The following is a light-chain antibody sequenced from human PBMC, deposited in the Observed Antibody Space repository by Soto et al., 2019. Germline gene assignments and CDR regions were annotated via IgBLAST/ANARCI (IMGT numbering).Light chain of an antibody. V-gene: IGLV2-8*01. CDR1: SNDIGGYNS. Sequence: QSALPQPPSASGSPGQSVTISCTGTSNDIGGYNSVSWYQQHPGKAPKLMISDVSKRPSGVPDRFSGSKSGNTASLTVSGLQADDEADYYCSSYAGTNTVVFGGGTKVTVL. CDR2: DVS. J-gene: IGLJ2*01. CDR3: SSYAGTNTVV.